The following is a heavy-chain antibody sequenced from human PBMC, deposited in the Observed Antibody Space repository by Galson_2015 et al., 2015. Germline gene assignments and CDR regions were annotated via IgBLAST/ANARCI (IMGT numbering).Heavy chain of an antibody. D-gene: IGHD3-3*01. Sequence: SLRLSCAASGFTSSSYWMSWVRQAPGKGLEWVANIKQDGSEKYYVDSVKGRFTISRDNAKNSLYLQMNSLRAEDTAVYYCARADYDFWSGYDYYYYMDVWGKGTTVTVSS. J-gene: IGHJ6*03. CDR3: ARADYDFWSGYDYYYYMDV. CDR1: GFTSSSYW. CDR2: IKQDGSEK. V-gene: IGHV3-7*04.